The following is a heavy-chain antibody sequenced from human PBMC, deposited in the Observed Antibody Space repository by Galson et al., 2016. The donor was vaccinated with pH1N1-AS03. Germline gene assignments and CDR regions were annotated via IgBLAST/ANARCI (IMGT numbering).Heavy chain of an antibody. CDR1: GFTFDAYA. Sequence: SLRLSCAGSGFTFDAYAMHWVRQAPGKGLEWVSGIDWNSGTIGYTDSVKGRFTISRDNAKKSLYLEMNSLRAEDTAVYYCARDLESSTSPPFDFWGQGTLVTVSS. CDR3: ARDLESSTSPPFDF. J-gene: IGHJ4*02. V-gene: IGHV3-9*01. D-gene: IGHD1-1*01. CDR2: IDWNSGTI.